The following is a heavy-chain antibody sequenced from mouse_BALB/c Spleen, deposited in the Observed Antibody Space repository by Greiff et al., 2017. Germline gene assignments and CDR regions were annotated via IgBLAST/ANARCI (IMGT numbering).Heavy chain of an antibody. J-gene: IGHJ3*01. CDR2: INPDSSTI. V-gene: IGHV4-1*02. CDR3: ARPRSTMITTGAWFAY. D-gene: IGHD2-4*01. CDR1: GFDFSRYW. Sequence: EVQRVESGGGLVQPGGSLKLSCAASGFDFSRYWMSWVRQAPGKGLEWIGEINPDSSTINYTPSLKDKFIISRDNAKNTLYLQMSKVRSEDTALYYCARPRSTMITTGAWFAYWGQGTLVTVSA.